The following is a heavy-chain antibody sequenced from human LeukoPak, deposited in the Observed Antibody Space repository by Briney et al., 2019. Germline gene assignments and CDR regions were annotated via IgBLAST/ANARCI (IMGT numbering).Heavy chain of an antibody. D-gene: IGHD1-14*01. CDR3: VRDGQGMCPYGMDV. V-gene: IGHV3-33*08. Sequence: SGGSLRLSCAASGFTFSNYKMNWVRQAPGKGLEWVAFILYDGSYKNYADSVKGRFTISRDNANNTLYLQMNSLRAEDTAVYHCVRDGQGMCPYGMDVWGQGTTVTVSS. J-gene: IGHJ6*02. CDR1: GFTFSNYK. CDR2: ILYDGSYK.